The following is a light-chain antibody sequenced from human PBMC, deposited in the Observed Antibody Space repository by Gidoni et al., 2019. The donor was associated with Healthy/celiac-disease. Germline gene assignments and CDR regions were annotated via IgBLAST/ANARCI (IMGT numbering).Light chain of an antibody. CDR3: QQYNNWPRT. CDR2: VAS. CDR1: QSVSSN. V-gene: IGKV3-15*01. Sequence: EIVMTQSPATLSVSPGERATLSCRASQSVSSNLAWYQQKPGQAPRLLLYVASTRATGIPARFSGSGSGTEFTITISILQSEDFAVYYCQQYNNWPRTFGQGTKLEIK. J-gene: IGKJ2*01.